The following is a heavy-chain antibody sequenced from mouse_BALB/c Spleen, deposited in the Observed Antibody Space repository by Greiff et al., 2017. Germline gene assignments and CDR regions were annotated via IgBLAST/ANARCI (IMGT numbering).Heavy chain of an antibody. CDR1: GFTFSDFY. D-gene: IGHD1-1*01. J-gene: IGHJ1*01. Sequence: EVKLMESGGGLVQPGGSLRLSCATSGFTFSDFYMEWVRQPPGKRLEWIAASRNKANDYTTEYSASVKGRFIVSRDTSQSILYLQMNALRAEDTAIYYCARDAPYYGSSYWYFDVWGAGTTVTVSS. CDR2: SRNKANDYTT. CDR3: ARDAPYYGSSYWYFDV. V-gene: IGHV7-1*02.